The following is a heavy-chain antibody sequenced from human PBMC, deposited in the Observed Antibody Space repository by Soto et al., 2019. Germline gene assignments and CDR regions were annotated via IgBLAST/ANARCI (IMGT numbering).Heavy chain of an antibody. J-gene: IGHJ6*02. Sequence: GASVKVSCKASGGTFSSYAISWVRQAPGQGLEWMGGIIPIFGTANYAQKFQGRVTITADESTSTAYMELSSLRSEDTAVYYCARTQYGSGSYEADYYYYGMDVWGQGTTVTVSS. CDR3: ARTQYGSGSYEADYYYYGMDV. CDR2: IIPIFGTA. V-gene: IGHV1-69*13. D-gene: IGHD3-10*01. CDR1: GGTFSSYA.